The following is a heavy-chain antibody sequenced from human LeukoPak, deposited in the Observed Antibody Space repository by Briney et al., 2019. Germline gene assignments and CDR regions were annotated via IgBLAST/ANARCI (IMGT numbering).Heavy chain of an antibody. CDR2: IYYSGST. J-gene: IGHJ5*02. CDR1: GGSISSYY. D-gene: IGHD1-1*01. V-gene: IGHV4-59*01. Sequence: SETLSLTCTVSGGSISSYYWSWIRQPPGKGPEWIGYIYYSGSTNYNPSLKSRVTISGDTSKNQFSLKLSSVTAADTAVYYCARDRGLGTWFDPWGQGTLVTVSS. CDR3: ARDRGLGTWFDP.